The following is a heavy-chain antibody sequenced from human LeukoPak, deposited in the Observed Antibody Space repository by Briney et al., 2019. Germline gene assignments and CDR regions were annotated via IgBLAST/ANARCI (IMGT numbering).Heavy chain of an antibody. CDR2: IIPIFGTA. CDR1: GGTFSSYA. D-gene: IGHD5-12*01. CDR3: ARDKGGYTMLFDI. Sequence: SVKVSCKASGGTFSSYAISWVRQAPGQGLEWMGRIIPIFGTANYAQKFQGRVTITTDESTSTAYMELSSLRSEDTAVYYCARDKGGYTMLFDIWGHGTMVTVSS. V-gene: IGHV1-69*05. J-gene: IGHJ3*02.